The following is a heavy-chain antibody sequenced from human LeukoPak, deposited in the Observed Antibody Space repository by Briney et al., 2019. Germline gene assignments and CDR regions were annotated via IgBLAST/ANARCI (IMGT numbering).Heavy chain of an antibody. D-gene: IGHD3-22*01. Sequence: SETLSLTCTVSGGSISSGTYYWTWIRQHPGKGLEWIGYIYYSGSTYYNPSLKSRLTISVDTSKNQFSLKLSSVTAADAAVYYCARGYYYDPTGYVEYFQNWGQGTLVTVSS. CDR3: ARGYYYDPTGYVEYFQN. J-gene: IGHJ1*01. CDR2: IYYSGST. V-gene: IGHV4-31*03. CDR1: GGSISSGTYY.